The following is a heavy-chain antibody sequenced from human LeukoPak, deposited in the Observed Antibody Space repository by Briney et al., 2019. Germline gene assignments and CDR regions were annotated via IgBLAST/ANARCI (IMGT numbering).Heavy chain of an antibody. CDR3: ARSPPITIFWLGWAFDI. V-gene: IGHV4-34*01. D-gene: IGHD3-9*01. CDR1: GGSFSGYY. J-gene: IGHJ3*02. CDR2: INHSGST. Sequence: SETLSLTCAVYGGSFSGYYWSWIRQPPGKGLEWIGEINHSGSTNYNPSLKSRVTISVDTSKNQFSLKLSSVTAADTAVYYCARSPPITIFWLGWAFDIWGQGTMVTVSS.